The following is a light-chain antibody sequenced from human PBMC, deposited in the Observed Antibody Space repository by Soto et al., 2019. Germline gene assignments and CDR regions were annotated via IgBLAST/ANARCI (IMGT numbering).Light chain of an antibody. CDR1: SSNIGSNT. V-gene: IGLV1-44*01. Sequence: QSVLTQPPSASGTPGQRVSISCSGSSSNIGSNTVNWYQQLPGTAPKLLIYSNDQRPSGVPDRFSGSKSGTSASLAISGLQSEDEADYYCAAWYDSLSGYAFGTGTKLTVL. CDR2: SND. J-gene: IGLJ1*01. CDR3: AAWYDSLSGYA.